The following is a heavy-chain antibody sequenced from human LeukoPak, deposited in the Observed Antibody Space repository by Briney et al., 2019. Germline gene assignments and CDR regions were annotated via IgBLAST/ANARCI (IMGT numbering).Heavy chain of an antibody. D-gene: IGHD4-17*01. CDR1: GFTLSNYG. CDR3: AKGSFGDYEEVGDY. Sequence: GASLRLSCSASGFTLSNYGMHWVRQAPGKGLEWVAVISYDGSNQYYADSVKGRFTISRDNSKNTLFLQMNSLRAEDTAVFYCAKGSFGDYEEVGDYWGQGTLVTVSS. V-gene: IGHV3-30*18. J-gene: IGHJ4*02. CDR2: ISYDGSNQ.